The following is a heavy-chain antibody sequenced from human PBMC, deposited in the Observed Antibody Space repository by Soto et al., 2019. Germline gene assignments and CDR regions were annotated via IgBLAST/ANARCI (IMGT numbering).Heavy chain of an antibody. Sequence: AXVKVSCKASGYTFTSYGIRWVRQAPGQGLEWMGWISAYNGNTNYAQKLQGRVTMTTDTSTSTAYMELRSLRSDDTAVYYCARVGTTGFYYYGMDVWGQGTTVTVSS. D-gene: IGHD1-7*01. CDR2: ISAYNGNT. J-gene: IGHJ6*02. V-gene: IGHV1-18*01. CDR3: ARVGTTGFYYYGMDV. CDR1: GYTFTSYG.